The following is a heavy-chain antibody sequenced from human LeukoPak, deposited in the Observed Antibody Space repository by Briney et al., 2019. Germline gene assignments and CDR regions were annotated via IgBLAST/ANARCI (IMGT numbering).Heavy chain of an antibody. J-gene: IGHJ4*02. D-gene: IGHD1-26*01. Sequence: SSETLSLTCAVYGGSFSGYYWSWIRQPPGKGLEWIGEINHSGSTNYNPSLKSRVTISVDTSKNQFSLKLSSVTAADTAVYYCARGPRYSGSYYVNWGQGTLVTVSS. CDR1: GGSFSGYY. CDR3: ARGPRYSGSYYVN. V-gene: IGHV4-34*01. CDR2: INHSGST.